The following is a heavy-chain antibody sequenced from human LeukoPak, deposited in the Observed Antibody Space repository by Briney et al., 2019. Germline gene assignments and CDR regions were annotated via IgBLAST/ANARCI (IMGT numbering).Heavy chain of an antibody. CDR1: GGSISSSSYY. Sequence: SETLSLTCTVSGGSISSSSYYWGWIRQPPGKGLEWIGSIYYSGSTYYNPSLKSRVTISVDTSKNQFSLKLSSVTAADTAVYYCARDHLLYYDSSGEPYFDYWGQGTLVTVSS. V-gene: IGHV4-39*07. J-gene: IGHJ4*02. D-gene: IGHD3-22*01. CDR3: ARDHLLYYDSSGEPYFDY. CDR2: IYYSGST.